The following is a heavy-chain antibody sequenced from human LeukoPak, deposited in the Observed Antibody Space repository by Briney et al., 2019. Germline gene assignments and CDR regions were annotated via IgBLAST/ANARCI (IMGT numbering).Heavy chain of an antibody. CDR3: ARELVSQNAFDI. CDR2: IYYSGST. J-gene: IGHJ3*02. Sequence: SETLSLTCTVSGGSISSGGYYWSWIRQHPGKGLELIGYIYYSGSTYYNPSLKSRVTISVDTSKNQFSLKLSSVTAADTAVYYCARELVSQNAFDIWGQGTMVTVSS. CDR1: GGSISSGGYY. V-gene: IGHV4-31*03. D-gene: IGHD5/OR15-5a*01.